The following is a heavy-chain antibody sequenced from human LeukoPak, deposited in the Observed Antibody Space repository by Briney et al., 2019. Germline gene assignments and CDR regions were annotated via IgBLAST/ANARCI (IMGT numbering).Heavy chain of an antibody. Sequence: GASVKVSCKASGYTFTGYYMHWVRQAPGQGLEWMGWINAGNGNTKYSQEFQGRVTITRDTSASTAYMELSSLRSEDMAVYYCARAVAGYFDYWGQGTLVTVSS. J-gene: IGHJ4*02. V-gene: IGHV1-3*03. CDR3: ARAVAGYFDY. D-gene: IGHD6-19*01. CDR1: GYTFTGYY. CDR2: INAGNGNT.